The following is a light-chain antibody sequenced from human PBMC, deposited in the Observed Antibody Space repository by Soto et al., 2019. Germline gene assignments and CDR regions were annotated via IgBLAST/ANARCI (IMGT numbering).Light chain of an antibody. CDR1: QSISSY. V-gene: IGKV1-39*01. Sequence: DIQMTQSPSSLSASVGDRDTITCRASQSISSYLNWYQQKPGKAPKLLIYAASSLQSGVPSRFSGSGSGTDFTLTISSLQPEDFATYYCQQSYSTPRTFGQGPKVHI. CDR3: QQSYSTPRT. CDR2: AAS. J-gene: IGKJ1*01.